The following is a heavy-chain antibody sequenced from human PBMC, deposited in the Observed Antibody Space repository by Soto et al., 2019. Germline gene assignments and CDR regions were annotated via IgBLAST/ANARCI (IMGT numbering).Heavy chain of an antibody. D-gene: IGHD3-10*01. CDR1: GGTFSSYA. J-gene: IGHJ3*02. CDR2: IIPIFGTA. CDR3: ARGGVGENDAFDI. Sequence: ASVKVSCKASGGTFSSYAISWVRQAPGQGLEWMGGIIPIFGTANYAQKFQGRVTITADESTSTAYMELSSLRSEDTAVYYCARGGVGENDAFDIWGQGTMVTVSS. V-gene: IGHV1-69*13.